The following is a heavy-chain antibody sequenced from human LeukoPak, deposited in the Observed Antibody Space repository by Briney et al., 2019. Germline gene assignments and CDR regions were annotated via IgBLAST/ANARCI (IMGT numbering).Heavy chain of an antibody. CDR2: ISSSSSYI. D-gene: IGHD3-9*01. CDR3: AKDRDILTGYYFDY. J-gene: IGHJ4*02. Sequence: GGSLRLSCAASGFTFSSYSMNWVRQAPGKGLEWVSSISSSSSYIYYANSVEGRFTISRDNSKSTLYLQMNSLRAEDTAVYYCAKDRDILTGYYFDYWGQGTLVTVSS. V-gene: IGHV3-21*04. CDR1: GFTFSSYS.